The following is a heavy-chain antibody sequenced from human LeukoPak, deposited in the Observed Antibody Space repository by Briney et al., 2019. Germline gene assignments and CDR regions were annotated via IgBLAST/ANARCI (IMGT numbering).Heavy chain of an antibody. CDR2: ISYDGSNE. CDR1: GFTFSSYG. D-gene: IGHD6-19*01. V-gene: IGHV3-30*18. CDR3: AKWKGGNLEASGWYFDY. J-gene: IGHJ4*02. Sequence: GRSLRLSCAASGFTFSSYGMHWVRQAPGKGLEWVAVISYDGSNEYYADSVKGRFTISRDNSKNTLYLQMNSLRAEDTALYYCAKWKGGNLEASGWYFDYWGQGVLVTVSS.